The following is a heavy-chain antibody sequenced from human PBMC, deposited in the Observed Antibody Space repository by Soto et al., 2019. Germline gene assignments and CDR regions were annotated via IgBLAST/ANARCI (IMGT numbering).Heavy chain of an antibody. Sequence: SETLSLPFAPHGWAFSGYYWSWIRQPPGKGLEWIGEINHSGSTNYNPSLKSRVTISVDTSKNQFSLKLSSVTAADTAVYYCEREDSYMDYWGQGTLVTVSS. J-gene: IGHJ4*02. V-gene: IGHV4-34*01. CDR3: EREDSYMDY. D-gene: IGHD2-15*01. CDR1: GWAFSGYY. CDR2: INHSGST.